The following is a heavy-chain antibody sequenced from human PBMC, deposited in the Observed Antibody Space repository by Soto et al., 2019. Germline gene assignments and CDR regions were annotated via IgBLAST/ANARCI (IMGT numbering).Heavy chain of an antibody. CDR2: IIPIFGTA. D-gene: IGHD3-22*01. CDR3: ARDDSSGPYFDY. J-gene: IGHJ4*02. V-gene: IGHV1-69*12. CDR1: GGTFSSYA. Sequence: QVQLVQSGAEVKKPGSSVKVSCKASGGTFSSYAISWVRQAPGQGLEWMGGIIPIFGTANYAQTFQGRVTSTADESTITGYMELSSLRSEDTGVYYGARDDSSGPYFDYWGQGTLVTVSS.